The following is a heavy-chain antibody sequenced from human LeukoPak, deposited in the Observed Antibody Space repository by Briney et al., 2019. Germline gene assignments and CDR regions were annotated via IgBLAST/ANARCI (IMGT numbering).Heavy chain of an antibody. CDR3: AREIFGSGSYPAF. Sequence: GRSLRLSCAASGFAFNTYAMHWVRQAPGQGLEWVALIWHDGSHKFYSNSVRGQFTISRDNSKNTVSLQMNNLRPEDTAVYYCAREIFGSGSYPAFWGQGTLVTVSS. D-gene: IGHD3-10*01. V-gene: IGHV3-33*01. CDR1: GFAFNTYA. J-gene: IGHJ4*02. CDR2: IWHDGSHK.